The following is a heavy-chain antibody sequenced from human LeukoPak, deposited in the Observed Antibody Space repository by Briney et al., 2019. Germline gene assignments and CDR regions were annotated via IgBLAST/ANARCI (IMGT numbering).Heavy chain of an antibody. V-gene: IGHV1-2*02. Sequence: ASVKVSCKASGYTFTGYYMHWVRQAPGQGLEWMGWINPNSGGTNYAQKFQGRVTMTRDASISTAYMELSRLRSDDTAVYYCAREVAYYDYVWGSYRYDYFDYWGQGTLVTVSS. J-gene: IGHJ4*02. CDR3: AREVAYYDYVWGSYRYDYFDY. CDR1: GYTFTGYY. D-gene: IGHD3-16*02. CDR2: INPNSGGT.